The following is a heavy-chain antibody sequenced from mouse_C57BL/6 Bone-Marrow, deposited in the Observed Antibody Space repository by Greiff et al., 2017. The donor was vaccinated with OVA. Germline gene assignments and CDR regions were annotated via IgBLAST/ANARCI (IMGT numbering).Heavy chain of an antibody. D-gene: IGHD1-1*01. V-gene: IGHV1-7*01. CDR3: ADLGRGISYDYFDY. CDR2: INPSSSYT. Sequence: VQLVESGAELAKPGDSVTLSCTASGYTFTSYWMHWVQQRPGQGLEWIGYINPSSSYTKYNQKLKDQAILTADKSSSTAYRQLSILTYEDSAVYYCADLGRGISYDYFDYWGQGTTLTVSA. CDR1: GYTFTSYW. J-gene: IGHJ2*01.